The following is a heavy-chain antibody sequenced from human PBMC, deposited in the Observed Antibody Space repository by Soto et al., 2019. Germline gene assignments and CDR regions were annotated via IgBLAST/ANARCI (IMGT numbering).Heavy chain of an antibody. D-gene: IGHD1-1*01. CDR1: GFTFSSYE. CDR3: AAHGELVDAFDI. CDR2: ISSSGSTI. Sequence: GGSLRLSCAASGFTFSSYEMNWVRQAPGKGLEWVSYISSSGSTIYYADSVKGRFTISRDNAKNSLYLQMNSLRAEDTAVYYCAAHGELVDAFDIWGQGTMVTVSS. J-gene: IGHJ3*02. V-gene: IGHV3-48*03.